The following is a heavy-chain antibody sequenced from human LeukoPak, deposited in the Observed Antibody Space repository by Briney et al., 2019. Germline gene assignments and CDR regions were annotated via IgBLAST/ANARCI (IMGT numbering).Heavy chain of an antibody. J-gene: IGHJ4*02. D-gene: IGHD6-6*01. V-gene: IGHV1-2*02. CDR3: ARAGSSSSPTFDY. Sequence: GASVKVSCKASGYTFTVYYAHWVRQAPGQGLEWMGWINPNSGSTNYAQKFQGRVTMTRDTSISTAYMELSRLRSDDTAVYYCARAGSSSSPTFDYWGQGTLVTVSS. CDR2: INPNSGST. CDR1: GYTFTVYY.